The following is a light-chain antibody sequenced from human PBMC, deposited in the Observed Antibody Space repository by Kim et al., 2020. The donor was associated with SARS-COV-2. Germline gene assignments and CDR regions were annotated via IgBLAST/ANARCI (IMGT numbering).Light chain of an antibody. V-gene: IGLV3-19*01. Sequence: GRTVRITCQGDSLRSYFASWYQQKPGQAPLLVIYGKNNRPSGIPDRFSGSSSGNTASLTITGAQAEDEADYYCNSRDSSGNHLRVVFGGGTQLTVL. J-gene: IGLJ2*01. CDR3: NSRDSSGNHLRVV. CDR1: SLRSYF. CDR2: GKN.